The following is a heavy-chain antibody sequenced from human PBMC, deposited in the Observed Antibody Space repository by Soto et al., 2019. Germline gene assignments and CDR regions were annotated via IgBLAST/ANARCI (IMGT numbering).Heavy chain of an antibody. D-gene: IGHD2-15*01. J-gene: IGHJ4*02. CDR1: GFTFSNFG. CDR2: ISSDGSDK. V-gene: IGHV3-30*03. CDR3: VRGSDVARQELDY. Sequence: QVQVVESGGGVVQPGRSLRLSCAASGFTFSNFGMQWVRQAPGKGLEWVAAISSDGSDKYYLDSVKGRFIISRDNSKNTLFLQMNSLRVEDTAVYYCVRGSDVARQELDYWGQGTLVTVSS.